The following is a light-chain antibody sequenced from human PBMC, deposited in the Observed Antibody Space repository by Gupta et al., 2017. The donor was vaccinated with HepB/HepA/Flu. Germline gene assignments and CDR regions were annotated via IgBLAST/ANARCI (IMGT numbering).Light chain of an antibody. CDR1: QSVSSSY. V-gene: IGKV3-20*01. CDR2: GAS. J-gene: IGKJ2*01. Sequence: EIVLTQSPGTLSLSPGERATLSCRASQSVSSSYLAWYQQKSGQAPRLLIYGASSRATGIPDRCSGSGSGTDFTLTISRLEPEDFAVYYCQQYGTSPPYTFGQGTKLEIK. CDR3: QQYGTSPPYT.